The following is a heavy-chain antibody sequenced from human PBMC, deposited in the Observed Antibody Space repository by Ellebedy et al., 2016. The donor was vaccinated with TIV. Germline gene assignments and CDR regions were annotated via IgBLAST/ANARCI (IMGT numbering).Heavy chain of an antibody. CDR2: IRSDGTNK. V-gene: IGHV3-30*02. J-gene: IGHJ4*02. Sequence: PGGSLRLSCAASGFTFSSHGMHWVRQAPGKGLEWVAFIRSDGTNKYYADSVKGRFTISRDNSKNTLYLQMTSLRTEDTAVYYCAKGSRHYDFFTGYYFDYWGQGTLVTVSS. D-gene: IGHD3-9*01. CDR3: AKGSRHYDFFTGYYFDY. CDR1: GFTFSSHG.